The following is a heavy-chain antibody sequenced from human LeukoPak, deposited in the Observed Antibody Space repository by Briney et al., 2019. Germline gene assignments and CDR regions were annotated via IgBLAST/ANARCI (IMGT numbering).Heavy chain of an antibody. CDR3: ARGAGAAAGYYFDY. V-gene: IGHV4-39*07. D-gene: IGHD6-13*01. CDR2: VFHKGNT. J-gene: IGHJ4*02. Sequence: PSETLSLTCTVSGDSITSGHFWWGWIRQPPGKGLEWLGIVFHKGNTHFHSSFKSRVTISVDTSKNQFSLKLSSVTAADTAVYYCARGAGAAAGYYFDYWGQGTLVTVSS. CDR1: GDSITSGHFW.